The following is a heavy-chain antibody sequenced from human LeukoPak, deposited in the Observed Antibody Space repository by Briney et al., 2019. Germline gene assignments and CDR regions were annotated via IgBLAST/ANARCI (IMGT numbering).Heavy chain of an antibody. V-gene: IGHV1-69*13. CDR2: VIPIFGSS. CDR3: ASVTHTELSTWFDP. J-gene: IGHJ5*02. CDR1: GGTFNNYA. D-gene: IGHD2-21*02. Sequence: SVKVSCKASGGTFNNYAINWVRQAPGQGLEWMGGVIPIFGSSNYAQKFQGRVTITADESTTTAYMELSSLRSEDTAVYYCASVTHTELSTWFDPWGQGTLVTVSS.